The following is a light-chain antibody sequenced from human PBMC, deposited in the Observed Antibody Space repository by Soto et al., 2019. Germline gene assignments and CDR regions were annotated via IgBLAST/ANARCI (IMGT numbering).Light chain of an antibody. V-gene: IGKV1-12*01. CDR2: TVS. Sequence: DIQMTQSPSSVSASVGDRVSITCRASQGISSWLAWYQQKPGRAPKLLIYTVSTLQSGFTSRFSGTGSVTDFTLTISSLQPEDDATYYCQKANSFPLTVGGGTKVEIK. J-gene: IGKJ4*01. CDR3: QKANSFPLT. CDR1: QGISSW.